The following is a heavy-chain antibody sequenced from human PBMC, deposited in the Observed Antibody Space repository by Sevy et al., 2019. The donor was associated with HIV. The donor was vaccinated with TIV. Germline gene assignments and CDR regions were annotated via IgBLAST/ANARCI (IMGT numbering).Heavy chain of an antibody. Sequence: GGSLRLSCTASGFTFGDYAMSWFRQAPGKGLEWVGFIRIKAYGGTPEYAASVKGRFTMSRDDSKSIAYLQMNSLKTEDTAVYYCSRVRMSTVTTSDYWGQGTLVTVSS. J-gene: IGHJ4*02. CDR2: IRIKAYGGTP. CDR1: GFTFGDYA. D-gene: IGHD4-17*01. CDR3: SRVRMSTVTTSDY. V-gene: IGHV3-49*03.